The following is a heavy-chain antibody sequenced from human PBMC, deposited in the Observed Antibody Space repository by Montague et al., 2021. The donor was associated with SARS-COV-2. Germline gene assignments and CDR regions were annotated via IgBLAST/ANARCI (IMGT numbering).Heavy chain of an antibody. CDR1: GGSINSGGYY. CDR2: TYYSGST. CDR3: ARVHFVSSGWYPDAFDI. V-gene: IGHV4-31*03. Sequence: TLSLTCTVSGGSINSGGYYWSWIRQRPGKGLEWIGYTYYSGSTYYNPSLKSRLTISVDTSKNQFSLKLSSVTAADTAVYYCARVHFVSSGWYPDAFDIWGQGTMVTVSS. J-gene: IGHJ3*02. D-gene: IGHD6-19*01.